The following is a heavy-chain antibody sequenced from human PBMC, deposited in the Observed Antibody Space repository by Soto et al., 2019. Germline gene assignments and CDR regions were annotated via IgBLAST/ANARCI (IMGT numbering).Heavy chain of an antibody. V-gene: IGHV3-30*18. CDR3: AKDQPSYYDILTGYYAPGY. J-gene: IGHJ4*02. CDR2: ISYDGSNK. D-gene: IGHD3-9*01. Sequence: HPGGSLRLSCAASGFTFSSYGMHWVRQAPGKGLEWVAVISYDGSNKYYADSVKGRFTISRDNSKNTLYLQMNNLRAEDTAVYYCAKDQPSYYDILTGYYAPGYWGQGTLVTVSS. CDR1: GFTFSSYG.